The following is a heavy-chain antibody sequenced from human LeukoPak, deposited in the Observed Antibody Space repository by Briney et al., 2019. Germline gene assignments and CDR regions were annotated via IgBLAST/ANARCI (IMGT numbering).Heavy chain of an antibody. J-gene: IGHJ3*02. CDR1: GFTLSTYT. Sequence: GGSLRLSCAASGFTLSTYTMNWVRQAPGKGLQWFSYISSSSSTIYYADSVKGRFTISRDNAKNSLYLQMNSLRDEDTAVYYCAREYSSSSGLAFDIWGQGTMVTVSS. D-gene: IGHD6-6*01. V-gene: IGHV3-48*02. CDR2: ISSSSSTI. CDR3: AREYSSSSGLAFDI.